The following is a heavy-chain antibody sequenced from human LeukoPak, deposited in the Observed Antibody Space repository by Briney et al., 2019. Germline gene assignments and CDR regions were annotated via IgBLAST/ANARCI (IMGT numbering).Heavy chain of an antibody. Sequence: GGSLRLSCAASGLTFSSYGMHWVRQAPGKGLEWVAVIWYDGSNKYYADSVKGRFTISRDNSKNTLYLQMNSLRAEDTAVYYCARDFTDSSGWGGLTHPWGQGTLVTVSS. J-gene: IGHJ5*02. CDR3: ARDFTDSSGWGGLTHP. CDR2: IWYDGSNK. V-gene: IGHV3-33*01. CDR1: GLTFSSYG. D-gene: IGHD6-19*01.